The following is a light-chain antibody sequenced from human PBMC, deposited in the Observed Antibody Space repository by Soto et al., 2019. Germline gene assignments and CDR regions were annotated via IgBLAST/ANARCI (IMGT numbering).Light chain of an antibody. CDR2: QVN. Sequence: QSALTQPASVSGSPGQSITISCTGTNSDVGGYNYVSWFQQHPGKAPKLIIYQVNYRPSGVSDRFSGSKSGNTASLTISGLQAEDGADYYCSSYKSSSSPYVFGTGTKVTVL. CDR3: SSYKSSSSPYV. V-gene: IGLV2-14*01. CDR1: NSDVGGYNY. J-gene: IGLJ1*01.